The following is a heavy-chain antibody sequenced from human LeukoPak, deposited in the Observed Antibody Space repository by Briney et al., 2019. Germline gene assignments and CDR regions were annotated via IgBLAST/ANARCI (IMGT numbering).Heavy chain of an antibody. D-gene: IGHD2-2*01. Sequence: SVKVSCKASGGTFSSYAISWVRQAPGQGLEWMGGIIPIFGTANYAQKFQGRVTITADESTSTAYMELSSLRSEDTAVYYCAFSSTSESALGGFDYWGQGTLVTVSS. CDR2: IIPIFGTA. CDR1: GGTFSSYA. CDR3: AFSSTSESALGGFDY. V-gene: IGHV1-69*13. J-gene: IGHJ4*02.